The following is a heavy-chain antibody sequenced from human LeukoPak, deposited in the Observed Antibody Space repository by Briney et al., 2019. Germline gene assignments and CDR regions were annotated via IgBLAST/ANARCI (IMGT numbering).Heavy chain of an antibody. D-gene: IGHD2-2*01. Sequence: PGGSLRLSCAASGFTFSSYGMHWVRQAPGKGLEWVAVIWYDGGNKYYADSVKGRFTISRDNSKNTLYLQMNSLRAEDTAVYYCARGDSFIVVVPAAMDYWGQGTLVTVSS. CDR1: GFTFSSYG. CDR3: ARGDSFIVVVPAAMDY. J-gene: IGHJ4*02. V-gene: IGHV3-33*01. CDR2: IWYDGGNK.